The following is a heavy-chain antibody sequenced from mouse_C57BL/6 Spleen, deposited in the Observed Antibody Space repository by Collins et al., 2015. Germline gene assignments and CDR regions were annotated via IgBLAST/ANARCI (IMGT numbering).Heavy chain of an antibody. CDR1: G. Sequence: GMSWVKQAPGKGLKWMGWINTYSGVPTYADDFKGRFAFSLETSASTAYLQINNLKNEDTATYFCARDYFYGTRGDWYFDVWGTGTTVTVSS. V-gene: IGHV9-3*01. J-gene: IGHJ1*03. CDR2: INTYSGVP. D-gene: IGHD1-1*01. CDR3: ARDYFYGTRGDWYFDV.